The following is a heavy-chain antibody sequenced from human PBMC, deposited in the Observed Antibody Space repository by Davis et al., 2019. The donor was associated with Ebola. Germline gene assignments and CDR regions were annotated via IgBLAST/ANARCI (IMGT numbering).Heavy chain of an antibody. CDR1: GLSFSNAW. CDR3: ATEGGDSGQLDF. Sequence: GESLKISCAASGLSFSNAWMTWVRQAPGKGLEWVARIKSKSEGGTTDYVGTVKGRFTISRDDSRNMLYLQMSSLKTGDTAVYYCATEGGDSGQLDFWGHGAKVSVSS. CDR2: IKSKSEGGTT. D-gene: IGHD5-12*01. V-gene: IGHV3-15*01. J-gene: IGHJ6*02.